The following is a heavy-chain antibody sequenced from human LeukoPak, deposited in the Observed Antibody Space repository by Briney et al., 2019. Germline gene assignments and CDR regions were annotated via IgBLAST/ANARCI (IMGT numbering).Heavy chain of an antibody. V-gene: IGHV3-7*01. Sequence: GGSLRLSCAASGFTFDRSGMSWVRQAPGKGLEWVSNIKQDGGEVYYVDSVEGRFTVSRDNAKNSLSLQMNSLRGEDTDVYYCVRALGSSSSDFWGEGTLVTVSS. J-gene: IGHJ4*02. CDR1: GFTFDRSG. D-gene: IGHD6-6*01. CDR3: VRALGSSSSDF. CDR2: IKQDGGEV.